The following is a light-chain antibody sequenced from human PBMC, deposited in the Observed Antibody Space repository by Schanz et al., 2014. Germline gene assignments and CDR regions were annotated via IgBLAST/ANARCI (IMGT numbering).Light chain of an antibody. J-gene: IGLJ3*02. V-gene: IGLV1-44*01. CDR2: SDN. Sequence: QSVLTQPPSASGTPGQRVTISCSGSSSNIGSNTVIWYQQLPGTAPKLLIHSDNQRPSGVPDRFSGSKSGNTASLTISGLQAEDEADYYCCSYAGSYTWVFGGGTKVTVL. CDR1: SSNIGSNT. CDR3: CSYAGSYTWV.